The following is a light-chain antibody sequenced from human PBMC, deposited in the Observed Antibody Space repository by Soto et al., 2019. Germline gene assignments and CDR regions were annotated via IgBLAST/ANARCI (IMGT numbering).Light chain of an antibody. J-gene: IGKJ1*01. CDR2: AAS. CDR3: QWYGSSPT. Sequence: EIVLTQSPGTLSFSPGERATLSCRASQSVSSSYLAWYQQKPGQAPRLLIYAASSGATGIPDRFSGSGSGTDFTLTISRLEPEDFAVYYCQWYGSSPTFGQGTKVDIK. CDR1: QSVSSSY. V-gene: IGKV3-20*01.